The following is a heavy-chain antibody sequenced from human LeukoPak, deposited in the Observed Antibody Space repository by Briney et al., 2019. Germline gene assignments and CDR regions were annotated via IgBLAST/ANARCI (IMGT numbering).Heavy chain of an antibody. CDR1: GFTVSSNY. V-gene: IGHV3-66*02. J-gene: IGHJ5*02. D-gene: IGHD6-19*01. CDR3: ARVKRWLVRVGWCDP. CDR2: IYSGGST. Sequence: GGSLRLSCAASGFTVSSNYMSWVRQAPGKGLEWVSVIYSGGSTYYADSVKGRFTISRDNSKNTLYLQMNSLRAEDTAVYYCARVKRWLVRVGWCDPWGQGTLVTVSS.